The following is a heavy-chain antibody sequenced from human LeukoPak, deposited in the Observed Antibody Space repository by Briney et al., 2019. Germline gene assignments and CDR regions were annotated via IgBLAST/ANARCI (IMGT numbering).Heavy chain of an antibody. Sequence: GGSLRLSCAASGFTFDDYGMSWVRQAPGKGLEWVFGINWNGGSTGYADSVKGRFTISRDNAKNSLYLQMDSLRAEDTAFFYCARASGYSIGGSFDIWGQGTMVTVSS. V-gene: IGHV3-20*04. D-gene: IGHD5-18*01. CDR3: ARASGYSIGGSFDI. J-gene: IGHJ3*02. CDR1: GFTFDDYG. CDR2: INWNGGST.